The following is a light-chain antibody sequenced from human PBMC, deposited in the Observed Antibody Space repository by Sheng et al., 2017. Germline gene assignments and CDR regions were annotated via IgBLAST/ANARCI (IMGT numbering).Light chain of an antibody. Sequence: EVVVTQSPATLSVSPGERATLSCRASQSVSANLAWYQQKPGQAPXLLVYRASTRAPGIPARFXGSGSGTEFILTIGSLQSEDFASYYCQQYSIWPPTFGQGTKLDIK. CDR1: QSVSAN. V-gene: IGKV3-15*01. CDR2: RAS. CDR3: QQYSIWPPT. J-gene: IGKJ2*01.